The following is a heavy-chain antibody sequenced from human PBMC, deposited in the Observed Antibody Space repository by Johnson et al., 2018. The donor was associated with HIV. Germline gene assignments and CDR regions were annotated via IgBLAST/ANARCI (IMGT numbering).Heavy chain of an antibody. V-gene: IGHV3-30*03. D-gene: IGHD3-9*01. CDR2: ISYDGGNK. CDR3: ARERFSDMLTGYHAFDI. CDR1: GFIFSGFG. J-gene: IGHJ3*02. Sequence: QVHLVESGGGVVQPGKSLRLSCAASGFIFSGFGLHWVRQAPGKGLEWVASISYDGGNKYYADSVRGRITISRDNSKNILYLQMNSLRPEDTAVYYCARERFSDMLTGYHAFDIWGQGTMVTVSS.